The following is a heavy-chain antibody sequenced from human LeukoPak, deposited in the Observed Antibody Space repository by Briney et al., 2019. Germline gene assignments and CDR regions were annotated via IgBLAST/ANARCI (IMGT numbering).Heavy chain of an antibody. V-gene: IGHV1-69*13. Sequence: SVKVSCKASGGTFSSYAISWVRQAPGQGLEWMGGIIPIFGTANYAQKFQGRVTITADESTSTAYMELSSLRSEDTAVYYCAREGEVGATYIDYWGQGTLVTVSS. D-gene: IGHD1-26*01. CDR2: IIPIFGTA. CDR1: GGTFSSYA. J-gene: IGHJ4*02. CDR3: AREGEVGATYIDY.